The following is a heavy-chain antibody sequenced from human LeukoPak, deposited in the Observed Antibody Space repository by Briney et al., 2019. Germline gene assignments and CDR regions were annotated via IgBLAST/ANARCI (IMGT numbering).Heavy chain of an antibody. V-gene: IGHV5-51*01. Sequence: GESLQISCKGSGYMFTNYWIGWVRQMPGKGLEWMGIIYPGDSDIRYSPSFQGQVTTSADKSISTAYLQWSSLKASDTAMYYCARQEYCSGGSCYTWFDPRGQGTLVTVSS. D-gene: IGHD2-15*01. J-gene: IGHJ5*02. CDR1: GYMFTNYW. CDR2: IYPGDSDI. CDR3: ARQEYCSGGSCYTWFDP.